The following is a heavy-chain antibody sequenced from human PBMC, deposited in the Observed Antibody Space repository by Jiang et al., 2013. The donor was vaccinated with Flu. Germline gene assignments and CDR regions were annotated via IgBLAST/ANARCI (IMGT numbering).Heavy chain of an antibody. D-gene: IGHD1-7*01. CDR1: GYTFSNYD. CDR3: ARRDRGNYHFDY. V-gene: IGHV1-18*04. Sequence: VQLVESGADVKKPGASVKVSCKASGYTFSNYDITWVRQAPGQGLEWMGWTSGYNGNSNYAQNLPGRVTMTTDTSTSTAYLELRSLRSDDTAVYYCARRDRGNYHFDYWGQGTLVTVSS. CDR2: TSGYNGNS. J-gene: IGHJ4*02.